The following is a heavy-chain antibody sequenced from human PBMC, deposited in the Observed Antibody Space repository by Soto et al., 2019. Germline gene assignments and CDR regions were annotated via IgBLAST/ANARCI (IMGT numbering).Heavy chain of an antibody. CDR3: ARVDSGEQGTAN. CDR2: ISAYNGNT. Sequence: ASVTVSCKASGYTITSYGISWVRQAPGQGLEWMGWISAYNGNTNYAQKLQGRVTMTTDTSTSTAYMELRSLRSDDTAVYYCARVDSGEQGTANWGQGTLVTVSS. V-gene: IGHV1-18*01. J-gene: IGHJ4*02. D-gene: IGHD1-1*01. CDR1: GYTITSYG.